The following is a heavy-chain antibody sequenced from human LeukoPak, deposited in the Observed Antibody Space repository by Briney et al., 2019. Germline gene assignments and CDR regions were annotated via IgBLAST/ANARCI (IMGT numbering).Heavy chain of an antibody. V-gene: IGHV3-11*04. D-gene: IGHD5-24*01. CDR3: AGDRRMATLSHYYYYYMDV. CDR1: GFTFSDYY. J-gene: IGHJ6*03. CDR2: ISSSGSTI. Sequence: GGSLRLSCAASGFTFSDYYMSWIRQAPGKGLEWVSYISSSGSTIYYADSVKGRFTISRDNAKNSLYLQMNSLRAEDTAVYYCAGDRRMATLSHYYYYYMDVWGKGTTVTVSS.